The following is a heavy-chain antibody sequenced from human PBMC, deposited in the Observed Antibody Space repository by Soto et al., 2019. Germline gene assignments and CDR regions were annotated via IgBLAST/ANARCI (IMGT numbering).Heavy chain of an antibody. CDR3: ARDLTYCSGGSCCVDY. D-gene: IGHD2-15*01. Sequence: SVKVSCKASGGTFSSYAISWVRQAPGQGLEWMGGIIPIFGTANYAQKFQGRVTITADESTSTAYMELSSLRSEDTAVYYCARDLTYCSGGSCCVDYWGQGTLVTVSS. CDR1: GGTFSSYA. V-gene: IGHV1-69*13. J-gene: IGHJ4*02. CDR2: IIPIFGTA.